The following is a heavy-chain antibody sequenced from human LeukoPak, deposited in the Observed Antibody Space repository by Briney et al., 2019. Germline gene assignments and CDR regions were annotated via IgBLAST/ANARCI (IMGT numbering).Heavy chain of an antibody. CDR1: GGSLSGYY. CDR3: ARCRKSTTERVLLWFGTVGYFDY. D-gene: IGHD3-10*01. J-gene: IGHJ4*02. CDR2: INHSGST. V-gene: IGHV4-34*01. Sequence: SETLSLTCAVYGGSLSGYYWSWIRQPPGKGLEWMGEINHSGSTNYSPSLKSRVTISVDTSKNQFSLKLSSVTAADTAVYYCARCRKSTTERVLLWFGTVGYFDYWGQGTLVTVSS.